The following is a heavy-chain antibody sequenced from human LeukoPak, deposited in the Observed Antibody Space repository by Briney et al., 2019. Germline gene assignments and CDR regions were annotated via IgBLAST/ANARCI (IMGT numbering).Heavy chain of an antibody. V-gene: IGHV4-31*03. CDR2: IYYSGST. CDR3: ARMTTVTPAQTGFDP. CDR1: GGSISSGGYY. J-gene: IGHJ5*02. Sequence: SETLSLTCTVSGGSISSGGYYWSWIRQHPGKGLECIGYIYYSGSTNYNPSLKSRVTISVDTSKNQFSLKLSSVTAADTAVYYCARMTTVTPAQTGFDPWGQGTLVTVSS. D-gene: IGHD4-17*01.